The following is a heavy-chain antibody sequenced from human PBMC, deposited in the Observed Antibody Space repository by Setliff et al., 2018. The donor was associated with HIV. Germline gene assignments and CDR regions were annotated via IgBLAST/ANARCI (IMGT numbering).Heavy chain of an antibody. V-gene: IGHV3-30*02. D-gene: IGHD2-15*01. CDR1: GFTFSAHG. CDR3: AKAFGYCSGGSCPVLMDV. CDR2: INYDESSE. J-gene: IGHJ6*03. Sequence: PGGSLRLSCAASGFTFSAHGMHWVRQAPGKGLEWVAFINYDESSEYYVDSVKGRVTISRDISKNTVDLQMNSLRAKDAAVYYCAKAFGYCSGGSCPVLMDVWGKGTTVTVSS.